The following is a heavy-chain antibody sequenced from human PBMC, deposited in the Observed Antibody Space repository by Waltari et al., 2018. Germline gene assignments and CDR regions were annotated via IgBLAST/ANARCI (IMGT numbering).Heavy chain of an antibody. Sequence: EVQVVESGGDLVQPGGSMSLSCAASCFTFSSYRMTWVRQAPGKGLEWVANINADGSEKEYVDSVKGRFTISRDNAKNSLYLQMNSLRVEDTAVYYCARLHSANYWGQGTLVTVSS. CDR3: ARLHSANY. CDR2: INADGSEK. D-gene: IGHD2-15*01. V-gene: IGHV3-7*01. J-gene: IGHJ4*02. CDR1: CFTFSSYR.